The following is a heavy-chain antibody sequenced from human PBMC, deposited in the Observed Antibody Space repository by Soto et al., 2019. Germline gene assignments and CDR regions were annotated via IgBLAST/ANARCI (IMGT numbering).Heavy chain of an antibody. J-gene: IGHJ4*01. CDR2: IYYSGST. CDR1: GVSVSSGSYY. V-gene: IGHV4-61*01. CDR3: AKGNGWYYY. Sequence: SETLSLTCTVSGVSVSSGSYYWSWIRQPPGKGLEWIGYIYYSGSTNYSPSLKSRVTIAIDTSKNQFSLKLNSVTAADTAVYYCAKGNGWYYYWGHGTLVTVSS. D-gene: IGHD6-19*01.